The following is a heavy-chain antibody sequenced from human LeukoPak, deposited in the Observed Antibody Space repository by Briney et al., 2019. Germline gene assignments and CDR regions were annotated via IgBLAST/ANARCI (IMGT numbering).Heavy chain of an antibody. CDR2: ISGSGGST. J-gene: IGHJ4*02. Sequence: GGSLRLSCAASGFTFSSYAMSWVRQAPGKGLEWVSAISGSGGSTYYADSVKGRFTISRDNSKNTLYLQMNSLRAEDTAVYYCARTHSGYDGRYFDYWGQGTLVTVSS. CDR1: GFTFSSYA. V-gene: IGHV3-23*01. D-gene: IGHD5-12*01. CDR3: ARTHSGYDGRYFDY.